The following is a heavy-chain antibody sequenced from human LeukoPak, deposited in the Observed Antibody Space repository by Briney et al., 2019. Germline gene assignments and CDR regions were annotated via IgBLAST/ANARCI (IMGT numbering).Heavy chain of an antibody. J-gene: IGHJ3*02. CDR2: IYYSGST. CDR3: ARDYRGVPSAFDI. Sequence: PSETLSLTCTVSGGSIISGDYYWSWIRQPPGKGLEWIGYIYYSGSTYYNPSLKSRVTISVDTSKNQFSLKLSSVTAADTAVYYCARDYRGVPSAFDIWGQGTMVTVSS. V-gene: IGHV4-30-4*08. CDR1: GGSIISGDYY. D-gene: IGHD3-10*01.